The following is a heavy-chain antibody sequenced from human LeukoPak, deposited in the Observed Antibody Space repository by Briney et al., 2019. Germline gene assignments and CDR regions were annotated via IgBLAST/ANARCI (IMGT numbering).Heavy chain of an antibody. CDR2: IKQDGSEK. CDR3: ARDGPGYCSGGSCYTDAFDI. D-gene: IGHD2-15*01. Sequence: PGGSLRLSCAASGFTFSSYWMSWVRQAPGKGLEWVANIKQDGSEKYYVDSVKGRFTISRDNAKNSLYLQMNSLRAEDTAVYYCARDGPGYCSGGSCYTDAFDIWGQGTMVTVSS. J-gene: IGHJ3*02. CDR1: GFTFSSYW. V-gene: IGHV3-7*01.